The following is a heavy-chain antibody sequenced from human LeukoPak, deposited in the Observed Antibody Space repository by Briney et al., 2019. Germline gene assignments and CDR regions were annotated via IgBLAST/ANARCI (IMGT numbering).Heavy chain of an antibody. CDR1: GFTFSSYA. CDR2: ISGGADIT. V-gene: IGHV3-23*01. Sequence: GGSLRLSCAASGFTFSSYAMSWVRQASGKGLEWVSAISGGADITYYADSVKGRFTISRDNSKNTLYLQMNSLRAEDTAVYYCAKAQNNGGDFDYWGQGILVTVAS. D-gene: IGHD4-23*01. CDR3: AKAQNNGGDFDY. J-gene: IGHJ4*02.